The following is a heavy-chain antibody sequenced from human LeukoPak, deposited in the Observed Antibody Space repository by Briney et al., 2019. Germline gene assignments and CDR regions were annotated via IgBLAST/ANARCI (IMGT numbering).Heavy chain of an antibody. D-gene: IGHD6-19*01. Sequence: SETLPLTCTVSGGSISSYYWSWIRQPPGKGLEWIGYIYYSGSTNYNPSLKSRVTISVDTSKNQFSLKLSSVTAADTAVYYCARESDSSGWETEYYYYYMDVWGKGTTVTVSS. CDR2: IYYSGST. CDR1: GGSISSYY. J-gene: IGHJ6*03. CDR3: ARESDSSGWETEYYYYYMDV. V-gene: IGHV4-59*01.